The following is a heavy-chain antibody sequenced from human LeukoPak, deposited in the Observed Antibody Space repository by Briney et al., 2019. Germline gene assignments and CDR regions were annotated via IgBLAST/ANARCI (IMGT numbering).Heavy chain of an antibody. CDR2: IYYSGST. V-gene: IGHV4-59*01. CDR1: GGSISSYY. CDR3: AGAARRKRNFDY. J-gene: IGHJ4*02. Sequence: PSETLSLTCTVSGGSISSYYWSWIRQPPGKGLEWIGYIYYSGSTNYNPSLKSRVTISVDTSKNQFSLKLSSVTAADTAVYYCAGAARRKRNFDYWGQGTLVTVSS. D-gene: IGHD6-6*01.